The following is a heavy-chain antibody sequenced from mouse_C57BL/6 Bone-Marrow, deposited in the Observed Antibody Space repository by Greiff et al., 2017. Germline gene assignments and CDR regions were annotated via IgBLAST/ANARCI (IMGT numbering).Heavy chain of an antibody. J-gene: IGHJ1*03. CDR3: ARLYYYGSSFYWYFDV. CDR1: GFTFSDYY. D-gene: IGHD1-1*01. CDR2: INYDGSST. Sequence: VKLVESEGGLVQPGSSMKLSCTASGFTFSDYYMAWVRQVPEKGLEWVANINYDGSSTYYLDSLKSRFIISRDNAKNILYLQMSSLKSEDTATYYCARLYYYGSSFYWYFDVWGTGTTVTVSS. V-gene: IGHV5-16*01.